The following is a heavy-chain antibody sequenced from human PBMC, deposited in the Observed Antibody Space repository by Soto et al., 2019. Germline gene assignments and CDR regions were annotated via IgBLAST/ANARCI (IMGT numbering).Heavy chain of an antibody. D-gene: IGHD3-10*01. CDR2: ISGYTGNT. Sequence: ASVKVSCKASGYTFTSYGISWVRQAPGQGIEWMGWISGYTGNTNYAQKVQGRVTLTTDTSTSTAYMELTSLTPDDTAVYYCARDERGSGSYFGRLNRLDPRGQGTLVTVSS. J-gene: IGHJ5*02. V-gene: IGHV1-18*01. CDR1: GYTFTSYG. CDR3: ARDERGSGSYFGRLNRLDP.